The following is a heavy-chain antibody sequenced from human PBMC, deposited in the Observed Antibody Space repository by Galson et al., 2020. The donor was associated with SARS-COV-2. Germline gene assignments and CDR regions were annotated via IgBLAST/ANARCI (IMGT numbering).Heavy chain of an antibody. D-gene: IGHD4-17*01. Sequence: SETLSLTCAVFGGPFSGYYWTWIRQPPGKGLEWIGAINHSGNTNYNPSLKSRVTISVDTSKNQFSLRLTSVTAADTAVYHCVRGSIMTTSWYFDLWGRGTLVTVSS. CDR1: GGPFSGYY. CDR2: INHSGNT. J-gene: IGHJ2*01. CDR3: VRGSIMTTSWYFDL. V-gene: IGHV4-34*01.